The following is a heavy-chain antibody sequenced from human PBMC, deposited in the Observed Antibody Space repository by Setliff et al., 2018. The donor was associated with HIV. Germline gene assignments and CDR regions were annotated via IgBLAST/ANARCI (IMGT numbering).Heavy chain of an antibody. CDR1: GYSFPDDW. Sequence: GESLKISCKDSGYSFPDDWIGWVRQKPGKGLEWVAIIFPRDSETRYSPSFEGQVTISVDRSLNTVYLQWSRLRASDSAIYYCTRHPLRPGIAGYFYFVDVWGTGTTVTVSS. J-gene: IGHJ6*03. CDR3: TRHPLRPGIAGYFYFVDV. CDR2: IFPRDSET. D-gene: IGHD3-9*01. V-gene: IGHV5-51*01.